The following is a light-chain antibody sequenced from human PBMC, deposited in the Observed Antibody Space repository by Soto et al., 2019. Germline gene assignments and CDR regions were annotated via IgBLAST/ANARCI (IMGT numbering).Light chain of an antibody. J-gene: IGLJ2*01. V-gene: IGLV2-14*03. Sequence: QSALTQPASVSGSPGQSITISCAGSSDDIGAYDYVSLYQQHPGNAPKLFVYDVTNRPSGVSDRFSGSKSGNTAFLTISRLQAEDDANYYCTSYTNSSAVVFGGGTKVTVL. CDR3: TSYTNSSAVV. CDR1: SDDIGAYDY. CDR2: DVT.